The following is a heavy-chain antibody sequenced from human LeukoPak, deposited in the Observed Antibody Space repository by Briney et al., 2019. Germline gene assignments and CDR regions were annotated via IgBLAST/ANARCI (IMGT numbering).Heavy chain of an antibody. CDR1: GFTVSSNY. J-gene: IGHJ4*02. CDR2: IYSGGST. CDR3: ACGTTGTTPGDY. D-gene: IGHD1-1*01. Sequence: GGSLRLSCAASGFTVSSNYMSWVRQAPGKGLEWVSVIYSGGSTYHADSVKGRFTTSRDNSKNTLYLQMNSLRAEDTAVYYCACGTTGTTPGDYWGQGTLVTVSS. V-gene: IGHV3-53*01.